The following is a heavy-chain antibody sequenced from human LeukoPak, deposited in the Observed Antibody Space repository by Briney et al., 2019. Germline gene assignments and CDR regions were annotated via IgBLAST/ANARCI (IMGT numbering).Heavy chain of an antibody. J-gene: IGHJ4*02. D-gene: IGHD4-17*01. CDR1: GGTFSSYA. CDR2: ITPILGIA. V-gene: IGHV1-69*04. Sequence: GASVKVSCKASGGTFSSYAISWVRQAPGQGLEWMGRITPILGIANYAQKFQGRVTIAADKSTSTAYMELSSLRSEDTAVYYCARAYGDQYYFDYWGQGTLVTVSS. CDR3: ARAYGDQYYFDY.